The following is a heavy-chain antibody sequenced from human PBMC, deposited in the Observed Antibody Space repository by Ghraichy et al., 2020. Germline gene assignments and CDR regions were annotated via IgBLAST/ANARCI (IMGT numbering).Heavy chain of an antibody. CDR1: GFTFSTNW. CDR3: ARGTTWKHLTDHIDF. V-gene: IGHV3-7*01. J-gene: IGHJ4*02. CDR2: IKQDGSEE. D-gene: IGHD1-14*01. Sequence: GGSLRLSCAASGFTFSTNWMIWLRQAPGKGLEWVANIKQDGSEENYVDSVKGPFTISRDTAKNSLYLQMSSLRAEDTAVYYSARGTTWKHLTDHIDFWGQGTRVTVSS.